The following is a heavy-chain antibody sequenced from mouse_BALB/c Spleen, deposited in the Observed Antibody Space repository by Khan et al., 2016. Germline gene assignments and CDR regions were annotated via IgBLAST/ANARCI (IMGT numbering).Heavy chain of an antibody. V-gene: IGHV9-4*02. Sequence: QIQLVQSGPELKKPGETVRISCKASGYTFTTAGMQWVQKMPGKGLKWIGWINTHSGVPKYAEDFKGRFAFSLETSASTAYLQISNLKNEDTATYFCAEEGTAPATWAMDYWGQGTSVTVSS. CDR2: INTHSGVP. CDR1: GYTFTTAG. J-gene: IGHJ4*01. CDR3: AEEGTAPATWAMDY. D-gene: IGHD3-2*01.